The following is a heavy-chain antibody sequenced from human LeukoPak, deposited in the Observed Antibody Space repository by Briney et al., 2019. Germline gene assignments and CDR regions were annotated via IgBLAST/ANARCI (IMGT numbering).Heavy chain of an antibody. CDR3: ARDRSRYFDY. J-gene: IGHJ4*02. V-gene: IGHV1-2*02. CDR2: INPNSGGT. CDR1: GYTFTSYG. Sequence: GASVKVSCKASGYTFTSYGISWVRQAPGQGLEWMGWINPNSGGTNYAQKFQGRVTMTRDTSVSTAYMELSRLRSDDTAVYYCARDRSRYFDYWGQGILVTVSS.